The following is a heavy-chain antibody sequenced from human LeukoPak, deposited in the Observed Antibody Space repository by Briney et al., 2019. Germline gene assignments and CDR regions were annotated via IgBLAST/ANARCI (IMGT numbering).Heavy chain of an antibody. CDR2: IYTSGST. D-gene: IGHD1-7*01. J-gene: IGHJ3*02. V-gene: IGHV4-4*07. CDR3: ARGWLELPHAFDI. Sequence: SETLSLTCTVSGGSISGYYWSWIRQPAGKGLEWIGRIYTSGSTNYNPSLKSRVTISVDTSKNQFSLKLSSVTAADTAVYYCARGWLELPHAFDIWGQGTMVTVSS. CDR1: GGSISGYY.